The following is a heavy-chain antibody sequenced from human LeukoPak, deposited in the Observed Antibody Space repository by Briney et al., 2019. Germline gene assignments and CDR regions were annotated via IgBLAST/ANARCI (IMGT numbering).Heavy chain of an antibody. J-gene: IGHJ4*02. CDR1: GGSFSGYY. CDR2: INHSGST. CDR3: ARGIVVVVAATTHFDY. Sequence: SETLSLTCAVYGGSFSGYYWSWIRQPPGKGLEWIGEINHSGSTNYNPSLKSRVTISVDTSKNQFSLKLSSVTAADTAVYYCARGIVVVVAATTHFDYWGQGTLVTVSS. D-gene: IGHD2-15*01. V-gene: IGHV4-34*01.